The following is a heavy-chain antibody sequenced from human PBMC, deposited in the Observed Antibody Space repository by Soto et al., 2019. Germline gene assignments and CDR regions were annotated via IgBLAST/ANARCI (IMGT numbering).Heavy chain of an antibody. V-gene: IGHV1-69*13. CDR1: GGTFSSYA. CDR3: ARGLHYYDSSGPLFGY. D-gene: IGHD3-22*01. Sequence: GASVKVSCKASGGTFSSYAISWVRQAPGQGLEWMGGIIPIFGTANYAQKFQGRVTITADESTSTAYMELSSLRSEDTAVYYCARGLHYYDSSGPLFGYWGQGTLVTVSS. J-gene: IGHJ4*02. CDR2: IIPIFGTA.